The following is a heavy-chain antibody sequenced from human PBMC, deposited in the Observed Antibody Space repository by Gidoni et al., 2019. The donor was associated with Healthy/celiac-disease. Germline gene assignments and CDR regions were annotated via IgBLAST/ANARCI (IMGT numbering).Heavy chain of an antibody. J-gene: IGHJ4*02. V-gene: IGHV1-69*04. D-gene: IGHD3-22*01. Sequence: QVQLVQSGAEVKKPGSSVKVSCKASGGTFSSYAISWVRQAPGQGLEWMGRIIPILGIANYAQKFQGRVTITADKSTSTAYMELSSLRSEDTAVYYCARDPDYYDSSGYSSHFDYWGQGTLVTVSS. CDR3: ARDPDYYDSSGYSSHFDY. CDR2: IIPILGIA. CDR1: GGTFSSYA.